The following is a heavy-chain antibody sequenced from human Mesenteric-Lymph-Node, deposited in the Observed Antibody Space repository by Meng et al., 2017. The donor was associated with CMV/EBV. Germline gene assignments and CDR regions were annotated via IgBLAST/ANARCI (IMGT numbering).Heavy chain of an antibody. J-gene: IGHJ6*02. CDR2: IKQDGSKT. V-gene: IGHV3-7*01. Sequence: GGSLRLSCAASGFTGFTFSTYWMNWVRQAPGKGLEWVASIKQDGSKTDYVDSVKGRFTISRDDAKNSLYLQMNSLRAEDTAVYYCARDRVDCSSTSCHYGMDVWGQGTTVTVSS. CDR1: GFTGFTFSTYW. D-gene: IGHD2-2*01. CDR3: ARDRVDCSSTSCHYGMDV.